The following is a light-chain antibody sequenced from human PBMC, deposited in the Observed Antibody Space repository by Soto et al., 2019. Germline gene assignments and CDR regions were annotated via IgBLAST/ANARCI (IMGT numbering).Light chain of an antibody. CDR1: MRDVGAYNL. J-gene: IGLJ2*01. CDR3: SSFTSKSSLI. CDR2: EVR. V-gene: IGLV2-14*01. Sequence: QSVLTQPASVSGSPGQSITISCAGTMRDVGAYNLVSWYQQHPGRAPQLILYEVRNRPSGISFRFSGSKSGNTASLTISGLQAEDEPDYYCSSFTSKSSLIFGGGTKLTVL.